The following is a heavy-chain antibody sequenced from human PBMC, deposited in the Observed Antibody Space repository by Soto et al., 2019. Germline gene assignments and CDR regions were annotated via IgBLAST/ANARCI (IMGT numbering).Heavy chain of an antibody. CDR3: AKVSTFGSGITIYDY. D-gene: IGHD3-3*01. CDR2: ISGSGGST. Sequence: GGSLRLSCAASGFTFSSYAMSWVRQAPGKGLEWVSAISGSGGSTYYAASVKGRFTISRDNSKNTLYLQMNSLRAEDTAVYYCAKVSTFGSGITIYDYWGQGTLVTVSS. CDR1: GFTFSSYA. V-gene: IGHV3-23*01. J-gene: IGHJ4*02.